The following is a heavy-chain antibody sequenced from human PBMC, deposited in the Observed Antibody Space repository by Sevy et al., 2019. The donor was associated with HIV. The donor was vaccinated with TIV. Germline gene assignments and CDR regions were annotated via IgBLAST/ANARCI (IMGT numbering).Heavy chain of an antibody. CDR1: GFTFDDYA. D-gene: IGHD6-19*01. CDR3: AKDQSSGWKYRYYFDY. Sequence: GGSLRLSCVVSGFTFDDYAMHWVRQAPGKGLEWVSGISWNSGSIGYADSVKGRFTISRDNAKNSLYLQMNSLRAEDTALYYCAKDQSSGWKYRYYFDYWGQGTLVTVSS. J-gene: IGHJ4*02. CDR2: ISWNSGSI. V-gene: IGHV3-9*01.